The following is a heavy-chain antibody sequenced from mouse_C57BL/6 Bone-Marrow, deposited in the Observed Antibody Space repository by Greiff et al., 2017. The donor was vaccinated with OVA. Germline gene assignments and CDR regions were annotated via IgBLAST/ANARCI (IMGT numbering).Heavy chain of an antibody. V-gene: IGHV1-55*01. J-gene: IGHJ2*01. D-gene: IGHD3-3*01. CDR1: GYTFTSYW. CDR3: AVGGPSYVDY. Sequence: QVQLKQPGAELVKPGASVKMSCKASGYTFTSYWITWVKQRPGQGLEWIGDIYPGSGSTNYNEKFTSKATLPVDTSSSTAYMQLSSRTSEDAAVYYCAVGGPSYVDYWGQGTTLTVSS. CDR2: IYPGSGST.